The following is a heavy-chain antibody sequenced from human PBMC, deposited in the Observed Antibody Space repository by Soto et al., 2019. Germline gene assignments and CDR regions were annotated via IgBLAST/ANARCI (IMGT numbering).Heavy chain of an antibody. Sequence: SETLSLTCTVSGGSISSYYWSWIRQPPGKGLEWIGYIYYSGSTNYNPSLKSRVTISVDTSKNQFSLKLSSVTAADTAVYYCARLEMATIFSWYFDYWGQGTLVTVSS. CDR2: IYYSGST. CDR1: GGSISSYY. CDR3: ARLEMATIFSWYFDY. J-gene: IGHJ4*02. V-gene: IGHV4-59*01. D-gene: IGHD5-12*01.